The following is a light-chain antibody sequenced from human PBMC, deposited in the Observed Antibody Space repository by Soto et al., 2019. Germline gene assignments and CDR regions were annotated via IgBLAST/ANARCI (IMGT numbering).Light chain of an antibody. V-gene: IGKV3-15*01. J-gene: IGKJ4*01. Sequence: EIVMTQSPAILSVSPGDGATLFCRASQSIRNNFLSWYQHKPRQATMLLYRGASTNATGVPARCSGSASETEFNPTISSLQYEDFVVYYYQQYSAWPITFGGGTKVEI. CDR2: GAS. CDR3: QQYSAWPIT. CDR1: QSIRNN.